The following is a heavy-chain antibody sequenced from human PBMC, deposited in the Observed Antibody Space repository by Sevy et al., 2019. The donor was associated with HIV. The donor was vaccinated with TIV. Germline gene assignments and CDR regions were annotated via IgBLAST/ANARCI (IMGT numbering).Heavy chain of an antibody. D-gene: IGHD6-13*01. V-gene: IGHV3-48*03. CDR3: AREDGSRQYFQY. CDR1: GFTFSSYE. CDR2: ISTSGSII. Sequence: GGSLRLSCVASGFTFSSYEMNWVRQAPGKGLEWVSHISTSGSIIHYEDSVKGRFTISRDNAKTSLYLQMNSLRAEDTAVYYCAREDGSRQYFQYWGQGTLVTVSS. J-gene: IGHJ1*01.